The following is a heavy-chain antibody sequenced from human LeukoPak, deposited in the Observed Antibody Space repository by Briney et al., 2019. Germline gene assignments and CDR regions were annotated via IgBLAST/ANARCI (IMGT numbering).Heavy chain of an antibody. Sequence: SSETLSLTCTVSGGSISSYYWSWIRQPAGKGLEWIGRIYTSGSTNYNPSLKSRVTISVDTSKNQFSLKLSSVTAADTAVYYCARHKSGASYYDILTGYALFDYWGQGTLVTVSS. CDR1: GGSISSYY. CDR2: IYTSGST. V-gene: IGHV4-4*07. D-gene: IGHD3-9*01. CDR3: ARHKSGASYYDILTGYALFDY. J-gene: IGHJ4*02.